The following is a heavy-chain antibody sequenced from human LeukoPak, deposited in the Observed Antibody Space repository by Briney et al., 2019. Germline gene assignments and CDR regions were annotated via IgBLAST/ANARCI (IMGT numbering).Heavy chain of an antibody. V-gene: IGHV3-30*03. Sequence: GGSLRLSCAASGFTFSSYGMHWVRQAPGKGLEWVAVISYDGSNKYYADSVKGRFTISRDNSKNTLYLQMNSLRAEDTAVYYCARGRYLDYWGQGTLVTVSS. CDR3: ARGRYLDY. J-gene: IGHJ4*02. CDR1: GFTFSSYG. CDR2: ISYDGSNK.